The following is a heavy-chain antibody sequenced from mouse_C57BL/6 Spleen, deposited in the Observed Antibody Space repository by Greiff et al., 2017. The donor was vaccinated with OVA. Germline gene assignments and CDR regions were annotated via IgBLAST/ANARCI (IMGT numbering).Heavy chain of an antibody. Sequence: EVMLVESEGGLVQPGSSMKLSCTASGFTFSDYYMAWVRQVPEKGLEWVANINYDGSSTYYLDSLKSRFIISRDNAKNILYLQMSSLKSEDTATYYCARGDPPEAMDYWGQGTSVTVSS. J-gene: IGHJ4*01. CDR3: ARGDPPEAMDY. V-gene: IGHV5-16*01. CDR2: INYDGSST. CDR1: GFTFSDYY.